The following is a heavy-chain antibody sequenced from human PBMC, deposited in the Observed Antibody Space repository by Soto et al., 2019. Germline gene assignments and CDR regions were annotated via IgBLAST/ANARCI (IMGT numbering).Heavy chain of an antibody. CDR3: AKDRFRLAVAASLDY. D-gene: IGHD6-19*01. CDR1: GFTFSSYA. V-gene: IGHV3-30-3*01. CDR2: ISYDGSNK. Sequence: QPGGSLRLSCAASGFTFSSYAMHWVRQAPGKGLEWVAVISYDGSNKYYADSVKGRFTISRDNSKNTLYLQMNSLRAEDTAVYYCAKDRFRLAVAASLDYRGQGTLVTVSS. J-gene: IGHJ4*02.